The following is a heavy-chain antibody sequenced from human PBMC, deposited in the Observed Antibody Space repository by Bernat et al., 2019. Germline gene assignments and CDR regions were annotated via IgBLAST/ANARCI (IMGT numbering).Heavy chain of an antibody. CDR2: IYHSGST. CDR1: GGSISSGGYS. V-gene: IGHV4-30-2*01. Sequence: QLQLQESGSGLVKPSQTLSLTCAVSGGSISSGGYSWSWIRQPPGKGLEWIGYIYHSGSTYYNPSLKSRVTISVDRSKNQFSLKLSAVNAADAAVYYCARVGYYGSGLDYWGQGTLVTVSS. D-gene: IGHD3-10*01. CDR3: ARVGYYGSGLDY. J-gene: IGHJ4*02.